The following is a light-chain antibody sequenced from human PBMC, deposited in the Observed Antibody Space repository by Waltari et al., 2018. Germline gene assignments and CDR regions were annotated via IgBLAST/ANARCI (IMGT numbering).Light chain of an antibody. V-gene: IGLV6-57*02. J-gene: IGLJ3*02. CDR3: QSYDGDRSWV. CDR2: ADN. Sequence: FILTQSHSVSESPGRTVTISCSGSGGSFATNYVPWSQQRPGSAPTTVIYADNQRPSGVPDRFSGSVDSSSNSASLTISGLQTEDEADYYCQSYDGDRSWVFGGGTKLTVL. CDR1: GGSFATNY.